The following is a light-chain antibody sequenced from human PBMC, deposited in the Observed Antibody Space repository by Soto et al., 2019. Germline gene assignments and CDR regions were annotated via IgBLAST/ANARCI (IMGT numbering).Light chain of an antibody. J-gene: IGLJ1*01. CDR1: SRNVGGYNY. CDR3: SSYAGTDNFYV. V-gene: IGLV2-8*01. Sequence: QSVLTQPPSPSGPPEKPATTPATGPSRNVGGYNYVSWYQQHPGKAPKLMIYEVSKRPSGVPDRFSGSKSANTASLTVSGLQAEDEADYYCSSYAGTDNFYVFGTGTKVTVL. CDR2: EVS.